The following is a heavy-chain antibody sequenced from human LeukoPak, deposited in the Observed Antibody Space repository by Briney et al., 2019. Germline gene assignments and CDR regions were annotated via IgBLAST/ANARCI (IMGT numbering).Heavy chain of an antibody. Sequence: SETLSLTCAISGASISSFSWSWIRQPPGKGLEWIGSIYNSGRPNYTPSLESRVTISGDTAKNQFSLKLSSVTAADTAVYFRARHAPSWDYYDSSVYYYVDYWGQGTLVTVSS. CDR1: GASISSFS. V-gene: IGHV4-59*08. J-gene: IGHJ4*02. CDR2: IYNSGRP. D-gene: IGHD3-22*01. CDR3: ARHAPSWDYYDSSVYYYVDY.